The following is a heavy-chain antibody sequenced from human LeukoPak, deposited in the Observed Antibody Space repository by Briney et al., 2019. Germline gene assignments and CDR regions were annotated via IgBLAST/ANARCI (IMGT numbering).Heavy chain of an antibody. Sequence: GRSLRLSCAASGFTFSSYSMNWVRQAPGKGLEWVSYISSSSTIYYADSVKGRFTISRDNAKDSLYLQMNSLRAEDTAVYYCARESGSYDYWGQGTLVTVSS. V-gene: IGHV3-48*01. CDR3: ARESGSYDY. CDR1: GFTFSSYS. CDR2: ISSSSTI. D-gene: IGHD1-26*01. J-gene: IGHJ4*02.